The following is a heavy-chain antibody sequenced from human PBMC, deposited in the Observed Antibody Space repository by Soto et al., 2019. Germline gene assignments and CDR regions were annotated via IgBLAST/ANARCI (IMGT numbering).Heavy chain of an antibody. CDR1: GFTFSSYS. Sequence: TVGSLRLSCAASGFTFSSYSMNWVRQAPGKGLEWVSSISSSSSYIYYAGSVKGRFTISRDNAKNSLYLQMNSLRAEDTAVYYCARDLPHNFDYWGQGTLVTV. J-gene: IGHJ4*02. CDR3: ARDLPHNFDY. CDR2: ISSSSSYI. V-gene: IGHV3-21*01.